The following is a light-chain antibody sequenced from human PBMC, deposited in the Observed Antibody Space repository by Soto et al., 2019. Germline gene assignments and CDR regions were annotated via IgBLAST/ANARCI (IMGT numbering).Light chain of an antibody. CDR2: DVT. Sequence: QSVLTQPASVSGSPGQSITISCTGTSSDIGAYNYVSWYQQHPGKAPKLMIYDVTNRPSGVSNRFSGSKSGNTASLTISGLQAEDGADYYCSSYTGSSTHVLFGGGTQLTVL. V-gene: IGLV2-14*03. CDR1: SSDIGAYNY. CDR3: SSYTGSSTHVL. J-gene: IGLJ2*01.